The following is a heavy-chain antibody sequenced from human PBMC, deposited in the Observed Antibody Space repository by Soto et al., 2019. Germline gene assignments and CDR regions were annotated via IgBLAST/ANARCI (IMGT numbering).Heavy chain of an antibody. CDR3: AKDYGYGEDAFDI. V-gene: IGHV3-30*18. J-gene: IGHJ3*02. CDR2: ISYDGSNK. CDR1: GFTFSSYG. D-gene: IGHD4-17*01. Sequence: QVQLVESGGGVVQPGRSLRLSCAASGFTFSSYGMHWVRQAPGKGLEWVAVISYDGSNKYYADSVKGRFTISRDNSKNRLYLQMNSLRAEDTAVYYCAKDYGYGEDAFDIWGQGTMVTVSS.